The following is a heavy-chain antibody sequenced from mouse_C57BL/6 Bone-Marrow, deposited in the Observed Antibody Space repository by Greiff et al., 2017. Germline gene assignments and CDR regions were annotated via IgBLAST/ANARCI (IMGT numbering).Heavy chain of an antibody. J-gene: IGHJ3*01. Sequence: QVQLQQPGAELVKPGASVKLSCKASGYTFTSSWMHWVKQRPGQGLEWIGMIHPNSGSTNYNEKFKSKATLTVDKSSSTAYMQLSSLTSADSAVYYCARGDYYGSPWFAYWGQGTLGTVSA. D-gene: IGHD1-1*01. V-gene: IGHV1-64*01. CDR1: GYTFTSSW. CDR3: ARGDYYGSPWFAY. CDR2: IHPNSGST.